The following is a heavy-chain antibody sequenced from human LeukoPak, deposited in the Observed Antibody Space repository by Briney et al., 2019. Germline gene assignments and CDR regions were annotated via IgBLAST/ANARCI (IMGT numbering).Heavy chain of an antibody. D-gene: IGHD5-18*01. Sequence: PSETLSLTCTVSGGSISSYYWSWIRQPPGKGLEWIGYIYYSGSTNYNPSLKSRVTISVDTSKNQFSLKLSSVTAADTAVYYCARVRGYSYVGYWGQGTLVTVSS. CDR2: IYYSGST. CDR1: GGSISSYY. V-gene: IGHV4-59*01. J-gene: IGHJ4*02. CDR3: ARVRGYSYVGY.